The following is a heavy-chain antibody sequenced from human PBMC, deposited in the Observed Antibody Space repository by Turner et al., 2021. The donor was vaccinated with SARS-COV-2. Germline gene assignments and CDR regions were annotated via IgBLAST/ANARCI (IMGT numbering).Heavy chain of an antibody. CDR2: IYYGGIT. V-gene: IGHV4-39*01. Sequence: QLQLQEAGPGLVKPSETLPLACTVSGGSISSSSYYWGWLRQPPGKGLEWIGNIYYGGITYYNPSLKSRVTISVDTSKNQFSLKLSSVTAADTAVYYCARLMDTAMDYYGMDVWGQGTTVTVSS. CDR3: ARLMDTAMDYYGMDV. D-gene: IGHD5-18*01. CDR1: GGSISSSSYY. J-gene: IGHJ6*02.